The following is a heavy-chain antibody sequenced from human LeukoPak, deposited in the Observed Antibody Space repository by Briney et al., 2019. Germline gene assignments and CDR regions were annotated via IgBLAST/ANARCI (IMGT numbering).Heavy chain of an antibody. CDR1: GFSFSTYG. D-gene: IGHD5-12*01. CDR3: ARWDGYGGL. Sequence: PGGSLRLSCVASGFSFSTYGMTWVRQAPGKGLEWVSGFGDTGMPHYRDSVKGRFSISRDNSKNTFYLQMNSLRAEDTAIYYCARWDGYGGLWGRGTLVTVSS. V-gene: IGHV3-23*01. CDR2: FGDTGMP. J-gene: IGHJ2*01.